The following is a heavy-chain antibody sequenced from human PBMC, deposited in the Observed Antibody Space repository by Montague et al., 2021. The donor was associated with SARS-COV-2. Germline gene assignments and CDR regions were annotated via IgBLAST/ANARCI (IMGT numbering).Heavy chain of an antibody. CDR2: ITYAART. CDR1: GGSISSSDYY. J-gene: IGHJ4*02. D-gene: IGHD2-2*01. V-gene: IGHV4-39*01. CDR3: ARQLPSYCSTNECYPYYFDV. Sequence: SETLSLTCTVSGGSISSSDYYWGRMRQCPGQGLEWKGSITYAARTNPTLSLRSRVSFYRDTAQNHLSLSLNSVTAADMAVYSCARQLPSYCSTNECYPYYFDVWGQGALVTGSS.